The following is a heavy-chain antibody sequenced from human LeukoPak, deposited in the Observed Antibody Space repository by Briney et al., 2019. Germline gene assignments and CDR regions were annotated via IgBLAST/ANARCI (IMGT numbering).Heavy chain of an antibody. V-gene: IGHV3-7*04. Sequence: PGGSLRLSCAASGFTFSSYWMSWVRQAPGKGLEWVANIKEDGSEKYYMDSVKGRFTISRDNAKNSLYLQMNSLRAEDTAVYYCARGRRTGTGYYFDYWGQGTLVTVSS. D-gene: IGHD1/OR15-1a*01. J-gene: IGHJ4*02. CDR3: ARGRRTGTGYYFDY. CDR2: IKEDGSEK. CDR1: GFTFSSYW.